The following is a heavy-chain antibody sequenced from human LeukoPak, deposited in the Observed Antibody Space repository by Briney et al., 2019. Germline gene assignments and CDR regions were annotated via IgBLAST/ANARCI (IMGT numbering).Heavy chain of an antibody. CDR3: AKDSYYYDSSGYYYQDY. J-gene: IGHJ4*02. Sequence: PGGSLRLSCAASGFTFSSYRMNWVRQAPGKGLEWVSDISGGSSTINYADSVKGRFTISRDNAKNSLYLQMNSLRDEDTAVYYCAKDSYYYDSSGYYYQDYWGQGTLVTVSS. CDR2: ISGGSSTI. V-gene: IGHV3-48*02. D-gene: IGHD3-22*01. CDR1: GFTFSSYR.